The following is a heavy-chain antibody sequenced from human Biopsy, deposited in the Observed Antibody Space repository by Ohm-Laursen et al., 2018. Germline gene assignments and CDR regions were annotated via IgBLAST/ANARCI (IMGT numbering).Heavy chain of an antibody. CDR1: GITVNDHY. J-gene: IGHJ4*02. CDR2: LHDRGVT. Sequence: SLRLSCAASGITVNDHYMSWVRQAPGKGLEWVSSLHDRGVTYYADSVKGRFTISRDNAKNSLYLQMNSLTVEDTAVYYCARDGAVSYHDYWGQGTLVTVSS. CDR3: ARDGAVSYHDY. V-gene: IGHV3-11*01. D-gene: IGHD1-26*01.